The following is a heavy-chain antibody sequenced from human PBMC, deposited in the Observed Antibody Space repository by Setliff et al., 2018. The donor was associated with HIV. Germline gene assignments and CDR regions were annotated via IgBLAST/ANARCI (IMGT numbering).Heavy chain of an antibody. CDR2: IYYSGFT. CDR1: GGSFSAYY. J-gene: IGHJ4*02. CDR3: ARRIGGYPYYFDY. Sequence: SETLSLTCAVYGGSFSAYYWSWIRQPPGKGLEWIGYIYYSGFTSYNPSLKSRVTISLDTSKNQFSLKLSSVTAADTAVYYCARRIGGYPYYFDYWGQGTLVTVSS. D-gene: IGHD2-15*01. V-gene: IGHV4-59*01.